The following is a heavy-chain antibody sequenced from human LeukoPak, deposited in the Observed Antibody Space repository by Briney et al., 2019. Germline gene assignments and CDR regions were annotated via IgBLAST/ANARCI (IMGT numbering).Heavy chain of an antibody. Sequence: GGSLRLSCAASGFTFSSYAMSWVRQAPGKGLEWVSAISGSGGSTYYADSVKGRFTISRDNSKNTLYLQMNSLRAEDTAVYYCAKDLLSPYYDFWSGYYPDNFDYWGQGTLVTVSS. CDR3: AKDLLSPYYDFWSGYYPDNFDY. CDR1: GFTFSSYA. J-gene: IGHJ4*02. D-gene: IGHD3-3*01. CDR2: ISGSGGST. V-gene: IGHV3-23*01.